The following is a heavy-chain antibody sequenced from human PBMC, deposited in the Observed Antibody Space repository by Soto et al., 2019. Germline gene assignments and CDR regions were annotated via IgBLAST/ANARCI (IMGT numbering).Heavy chain of an antibody. J-gene: IGHJ5*02. D-gene: IGHD2-15*01. CDR1: GGSFSGYY. CDR2: INHSGST. CDR3: AREKGASMILPHHWFDP. V-gene: IGHV4-34*01. Sequence: SETLSLTCAVYGGSFSGYYWSWIRQPPGKGLEWIGEINHSGSTNYNPSLKSRVTISVDTSKNQFSLKLSSVTAADTAVYYCAREKGASMILPHHWFDPWGPGTLVTVSS.